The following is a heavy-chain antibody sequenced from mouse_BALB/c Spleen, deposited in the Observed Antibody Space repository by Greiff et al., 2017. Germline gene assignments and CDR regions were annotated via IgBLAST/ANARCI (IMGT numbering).Heavy chain of an antibody. CDR3: AIGKYDYDVPYAMDY. J-gene: IGHJ4*01. CDR2: ISYSGST. Sequence: EVKVEESGPGLVKPSQSLSLTCTVTGYSITSDYAWNWIRQFPGNKLEWMGYISYSGSTSYNPSLKSRISITRDTSKNQFFLQLNSVTTEDTATYYCAIGKYDYDVPYAMDYWGQGTSVTVSS. V-gene: IGHV3-2*02. CDR1: GYSITSDYA. D-gene: IGHD2-4*01.